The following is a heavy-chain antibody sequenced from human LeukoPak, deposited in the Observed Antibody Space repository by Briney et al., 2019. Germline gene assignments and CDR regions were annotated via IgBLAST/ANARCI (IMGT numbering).Heavy chain of an antibody. CDR1: GFSVSSNY. V-gene: IGHV3-23*01. D-gene: IGHD3-22*01. CDR3: AKGHYDSSGSIDY. J-gene: IGHJ4*02. Sequence: PGGSLRLSCAASGFSVSSNYMSWVRQAPGKGLEWVSVISGSGGDTYYADSVKGRFTISRDNSKNTLFLQMNSLRAEDTAVYYCAKGHYDSSGSIDYWGQGTLVTVSS. CDR2: ISGSGGDT.